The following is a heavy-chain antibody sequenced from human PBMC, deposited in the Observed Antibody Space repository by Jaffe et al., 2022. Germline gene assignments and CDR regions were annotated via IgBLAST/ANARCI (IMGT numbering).Heavy chain of an antibody. Sequence: QVQLQESGPGLVKPSETLSLTCAVSGYSISSGYYWGWIRQPPGKGLEWIGSIYHSGSTYYNPSLKSRVTISVDTSKNQFSLKLSSVTAADTAVYYCARPGPLVGAPEGVGAFDIWGQGTMVTVSS. V-gene: IGHV4-38-2*01. J-gene: IGHJ3*02. D-gene: IGHD1-26*01. CDR2: IYHSGST. CDR1: GYSISSGYY. CDR3: ARPGPLVGAPEGVGAFDI.